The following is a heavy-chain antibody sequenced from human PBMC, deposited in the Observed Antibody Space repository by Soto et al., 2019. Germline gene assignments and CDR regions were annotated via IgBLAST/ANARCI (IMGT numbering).Heavy chain of an antibody. CDR3: AHKGPEDWPLDY. CDR1: GFSLNTSGVG. V-gene: IGHV2-5*02. CDR2: IYWDDSK. Sequence: QITLKESGPTLVRPTQTLTLTCAFSGFSLNTSGVGVGWIRQPPGKALEWLAVIYWDDSKHYSPSLRSRLTITKDTYKNQVVLTMTNMDPMDTGTYYCAHKGPEDWPLDYWGQGTLVTVSS. D-gene: IGHD3-9*01. J-gene: IGHJ4*02.